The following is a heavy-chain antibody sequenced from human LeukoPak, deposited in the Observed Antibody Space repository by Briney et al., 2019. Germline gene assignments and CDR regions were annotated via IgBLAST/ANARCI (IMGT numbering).Heavy chain of an antibody. CDR1: GFTFSSYS. D-gene: IGHD5-12*01. V-gene: IGHV3-21*01. Sequence: GGSLRLSCAASGFTFSSYSMNWVRQAPGKGLEWVSSISSSSSYIYHADSVKGRFTISRDNAKNSLYLQMNSLRAEDTAVYYCARERGGDSGYDPFDYWGQGTLVTVSS. CDR3: ARERGGDSGYDPFDY. CDR2: ISSSSSYI. J-gene: IGHJ4*02.